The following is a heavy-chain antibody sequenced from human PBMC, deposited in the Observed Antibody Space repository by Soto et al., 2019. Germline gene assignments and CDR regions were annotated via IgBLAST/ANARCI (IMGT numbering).Heavy chain of an antibody. J-gene: IGHJ6*02. CDR2: IYPGDSDT. D-gene: IGHD3-10*01. CDR1: GYSFTSYW. V-gene: IGHV5-51*01. Sequence: GESLKISCKGSGYSFTSYWIGWVRQMPGKGLEWMGIIYPGDSDTRYSPSFQGQVTISADKSISTAYLQWSSLKASDTAMFYCARLTPFGEGGKFYCGMDVWGQGTTVTVSS. CDR3: ARLTPFGEGGKFYCGMDV.